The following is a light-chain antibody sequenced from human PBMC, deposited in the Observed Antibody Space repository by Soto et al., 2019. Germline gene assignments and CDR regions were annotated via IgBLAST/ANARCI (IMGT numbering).Light chain of an antibody. CDR1: GSNIGAGYD. V-gene: IGLV1-40*01. J-gene: IGLJ2*01. CDR2: INI. CDR3: QSYDSSLNVVI. Sequence: QSVLTQPPSVSGAPGQKVTISCSGSGSNIGAGYDVHWYQQLPGTAPRLLIDINIIRPSAVPDRFSAFRSGASGSLTITGLLAEDEGDYYCQSYDSSLNVVIFGGGTKLTVL.